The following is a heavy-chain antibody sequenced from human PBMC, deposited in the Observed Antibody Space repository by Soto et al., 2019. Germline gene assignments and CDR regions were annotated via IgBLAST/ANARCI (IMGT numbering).Heavy chain of an antibody. Sequence: KPSETLSLTCSVSGGSIRGSYCSWIRQPPEKGLEWIASISYTGSATPNPAPKSRVPVSVDTTENQHRLKLTSVTNADTDSYYCATGGGWLQNSNLRGLYFDYWGQGALVTVSS. D-gene: IGHD6-19*01. CDR1: GGSIRGSY. CDR2: ISYTGSA. V-gene: IGHV4-59*01. CDR3: ATGGGWLQNSNLRGLYFDY. J-gene: IGHJ4*02.